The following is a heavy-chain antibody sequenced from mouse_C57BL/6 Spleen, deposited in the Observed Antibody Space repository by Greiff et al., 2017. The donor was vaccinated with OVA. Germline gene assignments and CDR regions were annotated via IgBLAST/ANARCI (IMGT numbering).Heavy chain of an antibody. J-gene: IGHJ3*01. CDR3: ASGYDY. CDR2: IHPNSGST. V-gene: IGHV1-64*01. CDR1: GYTFTSYW. Sequence: QVQLKQPGAELVKPGASVKLSCKASGYTFTSYWMHWVKQRPGQGLEWIGMIHPNSGSTNYNEKFKSKATLTVDKSSSTAYMQLSSLTSEDSAVYYCASGYDYWGQGTLVTVSA. D-gene: IGHD2-3*01.